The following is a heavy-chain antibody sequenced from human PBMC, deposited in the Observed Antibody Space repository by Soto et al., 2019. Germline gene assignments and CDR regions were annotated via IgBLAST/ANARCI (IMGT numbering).Heavy chain of an antibody. Sequence: PGGSLRLSCSASGFTFSNFAMHWVRQAPGKGLEYVSGITSNGDNTYHADSVQGRFTISRDNSKSTLYLQMTSLRVEDTAVYYCVKGNQLLRYYFGYWGRGALVTVSS. CDR1: GFTFSNFA. CDR3: VKGNQLLRYYFGY. J-gene: IGHJ4*02. CDR2: ITSNGDNT. V-gene: IGHV3-64D*06. D-gene: IGHD2-2*01.